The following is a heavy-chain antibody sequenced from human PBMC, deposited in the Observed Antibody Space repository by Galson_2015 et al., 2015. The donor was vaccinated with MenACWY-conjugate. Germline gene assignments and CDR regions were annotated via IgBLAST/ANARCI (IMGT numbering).Heavy chain of an antibody. D-gene: IGHD5-18*01. CDR2: ISSSSSTI. Sequence: SLRLSCAASGFTFSTYSMNWVRQAPGKGLEWASYISSSSSTIYYADSVKGRFTISRDNAKNSLYLQMNTLRDEDTAVYYCARVPGYSYGYYDWWGQRTLVTVSS. CDR3: ARVPGYSYGYYDW. J-gene: IGHJ4*02. V-gene: IGHV3-48*02. CDR1: GFTFSTYS.